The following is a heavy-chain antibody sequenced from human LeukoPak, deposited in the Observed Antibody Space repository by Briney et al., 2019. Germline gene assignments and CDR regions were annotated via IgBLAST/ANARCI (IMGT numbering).Heavy chain of an antibody. J-gene: IGHJ3*02. D-gene: IGHD6-13*01. CDR3: ARHGYIAAADAFDI. CDR1: GGSISSYY. V-gene: IGHV4-4*07. CDR2: IYTSGST. Sequence: SETLSLTCTVSGGSISSYYWSWIRQPAGKGLEWIGRIYTSGSTNYNPSLKSRVTMSVDTSKNQFSLKLSSVTAADTAVYYCARHGYIAAADAFDICGQGTMVTVSS.